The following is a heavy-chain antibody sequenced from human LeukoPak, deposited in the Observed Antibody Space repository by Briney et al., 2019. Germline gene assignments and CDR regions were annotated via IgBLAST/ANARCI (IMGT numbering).Heavy chain of an antibody. V-gene: IGHV3-48*03. CDR2: ISSSGSTI. J-gene: IGHJ4*02. Sequence: GRCLRLSCPPSGFTFTSYEMNCVRQAPGKGLYCFSYISSSGSTIYYAESVQGRITISRDNAKNSLYLQMNSLRAEDTAVYYCARVYDYGGQGTLVTVSS. CDR1: GFTFTSYE. D-gene: IGHD5/OR15-5a*01. CDR3: ARVYDY.